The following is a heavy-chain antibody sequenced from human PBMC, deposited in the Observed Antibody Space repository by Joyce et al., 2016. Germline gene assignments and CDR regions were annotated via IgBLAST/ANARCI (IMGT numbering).Heavy chain of an antibody. J-gene: IGHJ5*01. CDR2: TYLGGST. CDR3: ARNGAYSQDS. Sequence: QVQLQESGPGLVKPSGTLSLTCAVSGGYISSAHWWSWVRQPPGKGLEWIGETYLGGSTTYNPSLKSRATISVDKSKNQLSLKMNSVTAADTAVYYGARNGAYSQDSWGQGTLVTVSS. CDR1: GGYISSAHW. V-gene: IGHV4-4*02. D-gene: IGHD5-12*01.